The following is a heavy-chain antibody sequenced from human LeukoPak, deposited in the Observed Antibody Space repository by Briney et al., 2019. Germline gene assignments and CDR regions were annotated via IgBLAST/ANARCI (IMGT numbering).Heavy chain of an antibody. CDR2: ISDDGSDK. D-gene: IGHD2-2*02. J-gene: IGHJ4*02. Sequence: GGSLRLSCTASGLTFTSYAFSWVRQAPGKGLEWVAVISDDGSDKYYVDSVKGRFTISRDNSKNTLYLQMNSLRVEDTAIYYCAKSYTLGVTGYFDYWGQGTQVTVSS. CDR3: AKSYTLGVTGYFDY. CDR1: GLTFTSYA. V-gene: IGHV3-30*18.